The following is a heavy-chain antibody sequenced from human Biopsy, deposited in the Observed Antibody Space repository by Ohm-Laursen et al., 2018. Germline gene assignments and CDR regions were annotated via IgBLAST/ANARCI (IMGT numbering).Heavy chain of an antibody. J-gene: IGHJ5*02. Sequence: GTLSLTCTVSGGSISSSTTYYWAWLRQPPGKGLEWIGSIYNTETTFYNPSLKSRVTISVDTSTNQFSLKVSSGTAADTAVYYCARHPTGFWFDPWGQGTLVIVSS. V-gene: IGHV4-39*01. CDR3: ARHPTGFWFDP. CDR2: IYNTETT. CDR1: GGSISSSTTYY.